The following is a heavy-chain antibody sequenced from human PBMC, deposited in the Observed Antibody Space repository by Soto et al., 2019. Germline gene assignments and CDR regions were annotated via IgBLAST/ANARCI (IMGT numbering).Heavy chain of an antibody. CDR2: IYPGDSDT. Sequence: PGASLKISCKGSGYSFTSYWIGWVRQMPGKGLEWMGIIYPGDSDTRYSPSFQGQVTISADKSISTAYLQWSSLKASDTAMYYCARHGGDYYGSGSYYNPADIWGQGTMVTVSS. D-gene: IGHD3-10*01. V-gene: IGHV5-51*01. CDR1: GYSFTSYW. CDR3: ARHGGDYYGSGSYYNPADI. J-gene: IGHJ3*02.